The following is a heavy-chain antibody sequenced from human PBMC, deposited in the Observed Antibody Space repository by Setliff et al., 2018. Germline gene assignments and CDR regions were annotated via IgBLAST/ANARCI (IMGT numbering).Heavy chain of an antibody. J-gene: IGHJ3*02. V-gene: IGHV3-74*01. CDR1: GFTFSNYW. D-gene: IGHD1-26*01. CDR2: ISSDSRYI. CDR3: TRDWGAAGSTNAFDI. Sequence: PGGSLRLSCAGSGFTFSNYWMHWVRQVPGKGLVWVARISSDSRYIYYADSLKGRFTISRDNAKNTLYLQMNRLRAEDTAVYYCTRDWGAAGSTNAFDIWGQGTMVTVSS.